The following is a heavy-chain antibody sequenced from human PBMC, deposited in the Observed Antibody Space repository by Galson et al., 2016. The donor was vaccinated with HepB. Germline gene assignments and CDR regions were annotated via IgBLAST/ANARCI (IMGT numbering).Heavy chain of an antibody. CDR2: SRRKNNNYAT. V-gene: IGHV3-73*01. CDR1: GFILSGSV. CDR3: AKDPYYYGSGNHYCHY. D-gene: IGHD3-10*01. J-gene: IGHJ4*02. Sequence: SLRLSCAGSGFILSGSVIHWVRQASGKGLEWVGRSRRKNNNYATAYAASVKGRFTISRDNSKNTLYLQMNSLRAEDTAVYYCAKDPYYYGSGNHYCHYWGQGTLVTVSS.